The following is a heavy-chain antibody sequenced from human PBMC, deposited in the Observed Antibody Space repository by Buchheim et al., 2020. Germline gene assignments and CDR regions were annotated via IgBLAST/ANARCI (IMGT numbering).Heavy chain of an antibody. V-gene: IGHV4-30-4*01. D-gene: IGHD3-10*01. CDR2: IYYSGST. CDR1: GGSICSGDYY. CDR3: ARGAGPFGELLVSFDY. J-gene: IGHJ4*02. Sequence: QVQLQESGPGLVKPSQTLSLTCTVSGGSICSGDYYWSWIRQPPGKCLEWIGYIYYSGSTYYNPSLKSRVTISVNTPKNQFSLKLSSVTAADTAVYYCARGAGPFGELLVSFDYWGQGTL.